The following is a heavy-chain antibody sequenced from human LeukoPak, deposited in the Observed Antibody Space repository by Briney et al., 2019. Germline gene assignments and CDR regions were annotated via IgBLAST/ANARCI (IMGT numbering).Heavy chain of an antibody. J-gene: IGHJ4*02. CDR3: AGDLKY. Sequence: GGSLRLSCAASGFMFSSYGMNWVRQAPGKGLEWLSYITTSSSAIYYADSVKGRFTISRDNAKNSLFLQMNSLRAEDAAVYYCAGDLKYWGQGTLVTVSS. D-gene: IGHD3-9*01. CDR1: GFMFSSYG. CDR2: ITTSSSAI. V-gene: IGHV3-48*01.